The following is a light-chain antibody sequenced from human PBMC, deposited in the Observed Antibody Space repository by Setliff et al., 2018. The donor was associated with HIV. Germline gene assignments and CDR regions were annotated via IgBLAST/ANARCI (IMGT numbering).Light chain of an antibody. CDR3: SSYGGSNNLV. Sequence: QSALTQPPSASGSPGQSVTISCTGTSSDVGGYNYVSWYQQHPGKAPKLMISEVSQRPSGVPDRFSGSKSGNTASLTVSGLQTEDEADYYCSSYGGSNNLVFGGGT. CDR2: EVS. V-gene: IGLV2-8*01. CDR1: SSDVGGYNY. J-gene: IGLJ2*01.